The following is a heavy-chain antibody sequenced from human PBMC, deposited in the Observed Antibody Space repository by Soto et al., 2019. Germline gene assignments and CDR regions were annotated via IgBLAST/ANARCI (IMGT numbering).Heavy chain of an antibody. D-gene: IGHD2-2*02. Sequence: PGGSLRLSCAASGFTFSSYSMNWVRQAPGKGLEWVSSISSSSSYIYYAGSVKGRFTISRDNAKNSLYLQMNSLRAEDTSVYYCARDIVVVPAAIRSRFDYWGQGTLVTVSS. CDR1: GFTFSSYS. CDR3: ARDIVVVPAAIRSRFDY. CDR2: ISSSSSYI. V-gene: IGHV3-21*01. J-gene: IGHJ4*02.